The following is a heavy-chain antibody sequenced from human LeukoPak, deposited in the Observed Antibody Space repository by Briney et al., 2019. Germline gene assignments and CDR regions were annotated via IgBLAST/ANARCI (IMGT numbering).Heavy chain of an antibody. J-gene: IGHJ6*02. CDR3: AKDSYSSGEDYYYYYYGMDV. CDR2: TSGDGGST. CDR1: GFTLSTYA. D-gene: IGHD6-19*01. V-gene: IGHV3-43*02. Sequence: GGSLRLSCAASGFTLSTYAMSWVRQAPGKGLEWVSLTSGDGGSTYYADSVKGRFTISRDNSTNSPYLQMNSLRTEDTALYYCAKDSYSSGEDYYYYYYGMDVWGQGTTVTVSS.